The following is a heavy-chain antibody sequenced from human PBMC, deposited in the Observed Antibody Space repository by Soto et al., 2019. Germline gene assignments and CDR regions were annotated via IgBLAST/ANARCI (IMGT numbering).Heavy chain of an antibody. CDR3: ARDLGRGDYAGFDP. CDR1: GGSISSGGYY. Sequence: QVQLQESGPGLVKPSQTLSLTCTVSGGSISSGGYYWSWIRQHPGKGLVWIGYLYYSGSTYYNPSLKSTVTIAVDTSKNQFSLKLSSVTAADTAVYYCARDLGRGDYAGFDPWGQGTLVTVSS. D-gene: IGHD4-17*01. V-gene: IGHV4-31*01. CDR2: LYYSGST. J-gene: IGHJ5*02.